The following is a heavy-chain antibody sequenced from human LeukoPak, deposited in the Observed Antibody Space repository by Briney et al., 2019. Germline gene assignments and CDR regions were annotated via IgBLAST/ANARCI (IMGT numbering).Heavy chain of an antibody. CDR1: GYTLTNNF. CDR3: ARDHESLDSGSQS. D-gene: IGHD1-26*01. J-gene: IGHJ4*02. Sequence: ASVKVSCKAFGYTLTNNFMHWVRQAPGQGPEWMALISPTGSFTAYAQKLQGRVTMTTDTSTSTAYMELRSLRSDDTAVYYCARDHESLDSGSQSWGQGTLVTVSS. CDR2: ISPTGSFT. V-gene: IGHV1-46*01.